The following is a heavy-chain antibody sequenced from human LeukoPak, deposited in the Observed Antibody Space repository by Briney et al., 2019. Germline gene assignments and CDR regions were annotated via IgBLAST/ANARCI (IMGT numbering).Heavy chain of an antibody. D-gene: IGHD5-12*01. J-gene: IGHJ6*03. V-gene: IGHV4-34*01. CDR3: ARIAVATDYYYYYYMDV. Sequence: SETLSLTCAVYGGSFSGYYWSWIRQPPGKGLEWIGEINHSGSTNYNPSLKSRVTISVDTSKNQFSLKLSSVTAADTAVYYCARIAVATDYYYYYYMDVWGKGTTVTVSS. CDR1: GGSFSGYY. CDR2: INHSGST.